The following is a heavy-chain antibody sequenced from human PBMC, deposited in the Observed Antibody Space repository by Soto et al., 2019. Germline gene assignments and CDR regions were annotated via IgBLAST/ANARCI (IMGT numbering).Heavy chain of an antibody. CDR3: TTVDTGMVPY. CDR2: IKSKTDGGTT. D-gene: IGHD5-18*01. V-gene: IGHV3-15*01. J-gene: IGHJ4*02. Sequence: RRLSCAASGFTFRNAWMSWVRQAPGKGLEWVGRIKSKTDGGTTDYAAPVKGRFTISRDDSKNTLYLQINSLKTEDTAVYYCTTVDTGMVPYWGQGTLVTVSS. CDR1: GFTFRNAW.